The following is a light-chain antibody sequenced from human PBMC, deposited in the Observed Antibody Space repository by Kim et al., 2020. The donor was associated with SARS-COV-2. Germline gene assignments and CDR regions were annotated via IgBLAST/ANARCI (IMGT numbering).Light chain of an antibody. CDR3: SSYTSSSTPYV. J-gene: IGLJ1*01. CDR2: DVS. V-gene: IGLV2-14*03. CDR1: SSDVGGYNY. Sequence: QSIPISFTGTSSDVGGYNYVSWYQQHPGKAPKLMIYDVSNRPSGVSNRFSGSKSGNTASLTISGLQAEDEADYYCSSYTSSSTPYVFGTGTKVTVL.